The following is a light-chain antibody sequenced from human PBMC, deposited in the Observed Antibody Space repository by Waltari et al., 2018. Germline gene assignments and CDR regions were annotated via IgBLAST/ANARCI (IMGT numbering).Light chain of an antibody. CDR2: DAA. CDR1: QNVGNP. V-gene: IGKV3-11*01. CDR3: QQRSNWHT. Sequence: ENVLTQSPATLSLSPGEAATLSFRASQNVGNPLAWYQHKPGQAPRLLHYDAANRASGIPARFSGSGSGTDFTLTISSLEPDDFAVYYCQQRSNWHTFGQGTRLEIK. J-gene: IGKJ2*01.